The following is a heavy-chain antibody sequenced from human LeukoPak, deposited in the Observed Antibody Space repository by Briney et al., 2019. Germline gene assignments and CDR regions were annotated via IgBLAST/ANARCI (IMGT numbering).Heavy chain of an antibody. D-gene: IGHD1-26*01. Sequence: ASVKVSCKASGYTFTGYYMHWVRQAPGQGLEWMGWINPNSGGTNYAQKFQGRVTMTRDTSISTAYMELSGLRSDDTAVYYCASLFREWELLNDYWGQGTLVTVSS. CDR3: ASLFREWELLNDY. V-gene: IGHV1-2*02. J-gene: IGHJ4*02. CDR1: GYTFTGYY. CDR2: INPNSGGT.